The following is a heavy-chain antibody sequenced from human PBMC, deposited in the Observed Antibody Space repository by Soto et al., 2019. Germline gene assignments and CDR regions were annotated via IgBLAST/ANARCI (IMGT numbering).Heavy chain of an antibody. CDR3: ARGRYGDY. Sequence: QVHLVQTGAEVKKPGASVKVSCKCSGYTFTSYGITWVRQAPGQGLEWMGWISAHNGKTDYAQKVQGRVTGTRDTSTSTAYMELRSLRSDDSAVYYCARGRYGDYWGQGALVTVSS. CDR2: ISAHNGKT. CDR1: GYTFTSYG. D-gene: IGHD1-1*01. J-gene: IGHJ4*02. V-gene: IGHV1-18*01.